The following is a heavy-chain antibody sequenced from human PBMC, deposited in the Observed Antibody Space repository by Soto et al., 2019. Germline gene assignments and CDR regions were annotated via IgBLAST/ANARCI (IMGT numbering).Heavy chain of an antibody. CDR2: IIPIFGTA. J-gene: IGHJ5*02. CDR1: GGTFSSYA. Sequence: YSVKVSCEASGGTFSSYAISWVRQAPGQGLEWMGGIIPIFGTANYAQKFQGRVTITADESTSTAYMELSSLRSEDTAVYYCASGMVNYRGSNRCDPWGQGTPVTVSA. D-gene: IGHD5-18*01. CDR3: ASGMVNYRGSNRCDP. V-gene: IGHV1-69*13.